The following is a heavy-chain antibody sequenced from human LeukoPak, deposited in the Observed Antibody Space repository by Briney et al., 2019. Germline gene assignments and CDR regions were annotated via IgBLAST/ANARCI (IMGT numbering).Heavy chain of an antibody. D-gene: IGHD6-19*01. CDR2: IKGKSDGGTT. Sequence: GGSLRLSCAASGFTFRNAWMSWVRQAPGKGLEWVGHIKGKSDGGTTDYAAPVKGRFIISRDDSKNTHYLQMNSLRTEDTAVYYCTTDGGIAVRPLFDYWGRGTLVTVSS. CDR3: TTDGGIAVRPLFDY. V-gene: IGHV3-15*01. J-gene: IGHJ4*02. CDR1: GFTFRNAW.